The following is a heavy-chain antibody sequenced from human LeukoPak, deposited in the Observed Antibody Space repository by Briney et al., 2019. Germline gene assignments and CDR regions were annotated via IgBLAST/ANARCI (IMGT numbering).Heavy chain of an antibody. CDR3: ARETPTSRAFDI. D-gene: IGHD1-1*01. CDR1: GFSFSSYS. V-gene: IGHV3-21*01. Sequence: GGSLRLSCAASGFSFSSYSMNWVRQAPGKGLEWVSSISSSSSYIYYVDSVQGRFTISRDNAKNSLYLQMNTLRAEDTTVYYCARETPTSRAFDIWGQGTMVTVSS. J-gene: IGHJ3*02. CDR2: ISSSSSYI.